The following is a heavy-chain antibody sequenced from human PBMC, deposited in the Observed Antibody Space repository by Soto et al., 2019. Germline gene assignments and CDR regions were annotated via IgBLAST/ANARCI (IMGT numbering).Heavy chain of an antibody. J-gene: IGHJ4*02. CDR2: INAGNDNT. V-gene: IGHV1-3*05. CDR3: ARDYTATTGHPDY. Sequence: QVQLVQSGAEEKKPGDSVKVSCKASGYTFTNYAIHWVRQAPGQGLEWMGWINAGNDNTKYSQKFQGRVTITRDTSASTAYMELSSLKSEETAVYYCARDYTATTGHPDYWGQGTLVTVSS. CDR1: GYTFTNYA. D-gene: IGHD1-1*01.